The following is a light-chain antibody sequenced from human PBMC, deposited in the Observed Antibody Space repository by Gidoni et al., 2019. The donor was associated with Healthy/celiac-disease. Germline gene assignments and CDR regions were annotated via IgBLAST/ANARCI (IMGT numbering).Light chain of an antibody. CDR3: QQRSNWPPRP. V-gene: IGKV3-11*01. Sequence: EIVLTQSPATLSLSPGERATLSCRASQSVSSYLAWYQQKPGQAPRLLIYDASNRATGIPARFSGSGSGTDFTLTISSLEPEDFAVYYCQQRSNWPPRPFXQXTRLEIK. J-gene: IGKJ5*01. CDR1: QSVSSY. CDR2: DAS.